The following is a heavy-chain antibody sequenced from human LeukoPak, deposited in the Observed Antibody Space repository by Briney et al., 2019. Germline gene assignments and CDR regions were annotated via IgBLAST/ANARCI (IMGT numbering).Heavy chain of an antibody. CDR1: GYSFTSYW. Sequence: GESLKISCKGSGYSFTSYWIGWVRQMPGKGLGWIGIIYPGDSDTRYSPSFQGQVTISADKSISTAYLQWSSLKASDTAMYYCARRPGYCSGGSCYSSNWFDPWGQGTLVTVSS. CDR3: ARRPGYCSGGSCYSSNWFDP. V-gene: IGHV5-51*01. D-gene: IGHD2-15*01. CDR2: IYPGDSDT. J-gene: IGHJ5*02.